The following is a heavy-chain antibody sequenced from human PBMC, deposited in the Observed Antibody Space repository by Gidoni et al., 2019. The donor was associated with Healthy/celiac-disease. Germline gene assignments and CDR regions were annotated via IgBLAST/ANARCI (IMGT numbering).Heavy chain of an antibody. CDR1: GGSISSYY. J-gene: IGHJ4*02. V-gene: IGHV4-4*07. CDR3: ARLNLAYCGGDCTLYYFDY. Sequence: QVQLQESGPGLVKPSETLSLTCTVSGGSISSYYWSWIRQPAGKGLEWIGRIYTSGSTNYNPSLKSRVTMSVDTSKNQFSLKLSSVTAADTAVYYCARLNLAYCGGDCTLYYFDYWGQGTLVTVSS. CDR2: IYTSGST. D-gene: IGHD2-21*02.